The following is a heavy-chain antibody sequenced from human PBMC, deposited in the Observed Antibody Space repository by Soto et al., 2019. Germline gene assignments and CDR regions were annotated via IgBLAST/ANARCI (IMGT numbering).Heavy chain of an antibody. V-gene: IGHV3-7*01. D-gene: IGHD1-1*01. CDR3: ARGDNPEY. Sequence: EVQLVESGGGLVQPGGSLRLSCAASGFTFSSHWMTWVRQAPGKGLEWVANINEDGSEKYYMDSVKGRFTISRDNVKNSLYLQMNSLRAEDTAVFYCARGDNPEYWGQGTLVTVSS. CDR2: INEDGSEK. CDR1: GFTFSSHW. J-gene: IGHJ4*02.